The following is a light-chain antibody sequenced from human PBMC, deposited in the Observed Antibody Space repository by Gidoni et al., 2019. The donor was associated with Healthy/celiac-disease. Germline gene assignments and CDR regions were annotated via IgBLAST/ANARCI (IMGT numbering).Light chain of an antibody. CDR1: QSVSSY. V-gene: IGKV3-11*01. J-gene: IGKJ2*04. CDR3: QQRSNWPCS. Sequence: IVLTQSPATLSLSPGERATLSCRASQSVSSYLAWYQQKPGQAPRLLIYDASNRATGIPARFSGSGSGTDFTLTISSLEPEDFAVYYCQQRSNWPCSFXQXTKLEIK. CDR2: DAS.